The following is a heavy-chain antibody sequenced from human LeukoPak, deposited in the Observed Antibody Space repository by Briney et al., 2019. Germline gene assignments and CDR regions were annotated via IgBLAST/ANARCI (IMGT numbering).Heavy chain of an antibody. Sequence: SSETPSLTCTVSGGSISSYYWSWIRQPPGKGLEWIGYIYYSGSTNYNPSLKSRVTISVDTSKNQFSLKLSSVTAADTAVYYCARYDSSGYFKNWFDPWGQGTLVTVSS. D-gene: IGHD3-22*01. CDR2: IYYSGST. J-gene: IGHJ5*02. CDR1: GGSISSYY. CDR3: ARYDSSGYFKNWFDP. V-gene: IGHV4-59*01.